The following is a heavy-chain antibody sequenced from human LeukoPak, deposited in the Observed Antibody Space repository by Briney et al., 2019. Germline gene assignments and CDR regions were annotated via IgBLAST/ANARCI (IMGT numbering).Heavy chain of an antibody. CDR1: GYTFTSYD. Sequence: ASVTVSCKASGYTFTSYDMNWVRQAPGQGLEWMGWMNPNSGNTVYAQKFQGRVTMTRNTTKSTAYTELSSLRSEDTAVYYCARTRIAAAGGGFDPWGQGTLVTVSS. D-gene: IGHD6-13*01. V-gene: IGHV1-8*01. CDR3: ARTRIAAAGGGFDP. CDR2: MNPNSGNT. J-gene: IGHJ5*02.